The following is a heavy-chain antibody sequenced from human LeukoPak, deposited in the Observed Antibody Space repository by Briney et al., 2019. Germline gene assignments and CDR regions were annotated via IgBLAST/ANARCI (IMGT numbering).Heavy chain of an antibody. CDR2: IIPIFGTA. V-gene: IGHV1-69*05. CDR3: ARDGGADYGDYYFDH. D-gene: IGHD4-17*01. J-gene: IGHJ4*02. CDR1: GGTFSSYA. Sequence: SVKVSCKASGGTFSSYAISWVRQAPGQGLVWMGGIIPIFGTANYAQKFQGRVTITTDESTSTAYMELSSLRSEDTAVYYCARDGGADYGDYYFDHRGQGTLVTVSS.